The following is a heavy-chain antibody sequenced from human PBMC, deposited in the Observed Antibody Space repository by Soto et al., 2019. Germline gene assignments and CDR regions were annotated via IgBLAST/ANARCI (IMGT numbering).Heavy chain of an antibody. D-gene: IGHD4-17*01. CDR3: AKSVTTNFDAFDI. V-gene: IGHV1-8*02. CDR2: MNTNSGNT. Sequence: ASVKVSCKASGYTFTSYAMHWVRQAPGQRLEWMGWMNTNSGNTGYAQKFQGRVTMTRNTSISTAYMELSSLRSEDTAVYYCAKSVTTNFDAFDIWGQGTMVTVSS. J-gene: IGHJ3*02. CDR1: GYTFTSYA.